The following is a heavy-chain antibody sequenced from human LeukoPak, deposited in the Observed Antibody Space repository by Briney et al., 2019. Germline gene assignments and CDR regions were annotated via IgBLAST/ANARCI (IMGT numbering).Heavy chain of an antibody. V-gene: IGHV3-7*01. D-gene: IGHD6-19*01. Sequence: GGSLRLSCAASGFTFSTYWMSWVRQAPGKGLEWVANIMQDGSDKYSVDSVRGRFTISRDNAKNSLYLQMDSLRAEDTAVYYCARDYWPWLVPSVTLDYWGQGTLVTVSS. J-gene: IGHJ4*02. CDR3: ARDYWPWLVPSVTLDY. CDR1: GFTFSTYW. CDR2: IMQDGSDK.